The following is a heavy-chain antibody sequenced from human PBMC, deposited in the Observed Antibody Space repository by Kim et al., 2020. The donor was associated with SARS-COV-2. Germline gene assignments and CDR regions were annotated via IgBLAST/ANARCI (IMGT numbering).Heavy chain of an antibody. Sequence: AQKLQGRVTMTRDTSISTAYMELSRLRSDDTAVYYCARVGYYDSSGYYDYWGQGTLVTVSS. D-gene: IGHD3-22*01. V-gene: IGHV1-2*02. J-gene: IGHJ4*02. CDR3: ARVGYYDSSGYYDY.